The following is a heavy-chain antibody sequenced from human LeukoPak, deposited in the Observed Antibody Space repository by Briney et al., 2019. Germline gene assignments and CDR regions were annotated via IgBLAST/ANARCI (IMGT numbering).Heavy chain of an antibody. CDR2: IYSGGST. V-gene: IGHV3-66*01. CDR3: AKDRDDDVYAFDI. D-gene: IGHD3-3*01. Sequence: GGSLRLSCAASGFTVSSNYMSWVRQAPGKGLEWVSVIYSGGSTYYADSVKGRFTISRDNSKNTLYLQMNSLRAEDTAVYYCAKDRDDDVYAFDIWGQGTLVTVSS. CDR1: GFTVSSNY. J-gene: IGHJ3*02.